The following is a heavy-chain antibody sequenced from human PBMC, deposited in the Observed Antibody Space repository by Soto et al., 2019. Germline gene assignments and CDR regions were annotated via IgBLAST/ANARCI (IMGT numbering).Heavy chain of an antibody. CDR2: IYWDDDK. Sequence: QITLRESAPTLVKPTQTLTLTCTFSGFSFSTRGVGVAWFRQPPGGTLEWLALIYWDDDKRYSPSLRSNLTITKDNSKDQVVLTMTNMDPVDTATYYCAHRPAYNYRFDYWGQGTLVTVSS. J-gene: IGHJ4*02. D-gene: IGHD5-18*01. CDR1: GFSFSTRGVG. V-gene: IGHV2-5*02. CDR3: AHRPAYNYRFDY.